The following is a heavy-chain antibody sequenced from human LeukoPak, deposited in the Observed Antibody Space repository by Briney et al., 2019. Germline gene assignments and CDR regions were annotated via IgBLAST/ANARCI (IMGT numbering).Heavy chain of an antibody. CDR2: VYYSGST. CDR1: GGSISSGDYY. Sequence: PSETLSLTCTVSGGSISSGDYYWSWIRQPPGKGLEWIGYVYYSGSTYYNPSLKSRVTISVDTSKNQFSLKLGSVTAADTAVYYCARESSSGWFDYWGQGTLVTVSS. V-gene: IGHV4-30-4*01. D-gene: IGHD6-19*01. J-gene: IGHJ4*02. CDR3: ARESSSGWFDY.